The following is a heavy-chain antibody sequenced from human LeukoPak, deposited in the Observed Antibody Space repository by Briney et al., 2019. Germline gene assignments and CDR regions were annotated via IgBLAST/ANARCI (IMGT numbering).Heavy chain of an antibody. CDR1: GYTFTAYY. Sequence: GASVKVSCKASGYTFTAYYMHWVRQAPGQGLEWMGRINPDSTDTKYAEKFQGRVTMTRDTSITTAYMELSRLISDDTAVYYCARETVDYWGQGTLVTVSS. CDR3: ARETVDY. CDR2: INPDSTDT. V-gene: IGHV1-2*02. J-gene: IGHJ4*02.